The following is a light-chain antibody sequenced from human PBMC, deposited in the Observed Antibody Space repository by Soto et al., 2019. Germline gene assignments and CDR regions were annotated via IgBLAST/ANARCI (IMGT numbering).Light chain of an antibody. Sequence: EIVLTQSPGTLSLSPGERATLSCRASQRVTTNYLAWYQQKPGQAPRLLIYGASIRATGIPDRFSGSGSGTDFSLTITRLEPEDFAVYFCQHYTDSPLTFGQGTKVEV. V-gene: IGKV3-20*01. CDR2: GAS. CDR1: QRVTTNY. CDR3: QHYTDSPLT. J-gene: IGKJ1*01.